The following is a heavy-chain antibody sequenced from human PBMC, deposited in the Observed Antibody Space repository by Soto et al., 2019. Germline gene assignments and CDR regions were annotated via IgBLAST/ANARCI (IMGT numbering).Heavy chain of an antibody. V-gene: IGHV1-3*01. CDR2: INAGTGVT. J-gene: IGHJ4*02. Sequence: PSVKVSCKASGYTLSNYAMHWVRQAPGQRLEWMGWINAGTGVTEYSQRFRDRVTIYRDTSANTVYMEMNSLKFEDPAVYFCAKGHHAGSWTIDNWGQGTLVTVSS. D-gene: IGHD6-13*01. CDR3: AKGHHAGSWTIDN. CDR1: GYTLSNYA.